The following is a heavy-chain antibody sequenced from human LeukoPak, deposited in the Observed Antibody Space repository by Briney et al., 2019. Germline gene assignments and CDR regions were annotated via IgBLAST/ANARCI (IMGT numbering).Heavy chain of an antibody. V-gene: IGHV1-2*06. Sequence: ASVKVSCKASRYTFTGCYMHWVRQAPGQGLEWMGRINPNSGGTNYAQKFQGRVTMTRDTFISTAYLELSSLRSDDTAVYYCARDLGATWGSDYWGQGTLVTVSS. D-gene: IGHD7-27*01. J-gene: IGHJ4*02. CDR1: RYTFTGCY. CDR2: INPNSGGT. CDR3: ARDLGATWGSDY.